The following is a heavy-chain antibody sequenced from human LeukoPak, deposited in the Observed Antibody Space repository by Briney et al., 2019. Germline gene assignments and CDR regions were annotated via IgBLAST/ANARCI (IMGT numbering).Heavy chain of an antibody. CDR2: ISFGGGYT. CDR1: GFTFSNYA. CDR3: AKRIDTRGSTHYHDY. J-gene: IGHJ4*02. D-gene: IGHD3-22*01. Sequence: PGGSLRLSCVGYGFTFSNYAMTWVRQAPGKGLEWVSSISFGGGYTFCADSVKGHFTISRDNSRSTLYLQMNNLRAEDTALYYCAKRIDTRGSTHYHDYWGQGTLVTVSS. V-gene: IGHV3-23*01.